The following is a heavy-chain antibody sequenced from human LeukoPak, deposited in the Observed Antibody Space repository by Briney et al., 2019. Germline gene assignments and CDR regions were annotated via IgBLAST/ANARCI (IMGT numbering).Heavy chain of an antibody. CDR1: GFTFSDYY. CDR3: ARYCSSTTCYDY. D-gene: IGHD2-2*01. Sequence: GGSLRLSCAASGFTFSDYYMSWIRQAPGKGLEWVSYISSSSSYTNYADSVKGRFTISRDNAKNSLYLQMNSLRAEDTAVYYCARYCSSTTCYDYWGQGTLVTVSS. V-gene: IGHV3-11*03. J-gene: IGHJ4*02. CDR2: ISSSSSYT.